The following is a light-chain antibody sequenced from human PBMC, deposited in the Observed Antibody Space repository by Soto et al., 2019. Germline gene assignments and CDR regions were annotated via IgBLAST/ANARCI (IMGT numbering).Light chain of an antibody. J-gene: IGLJ1*01. CDR1: SSDIGTYDY. CDR3: FSYGGGNNCGV. CDR2: EVS. V-gene: IGLV2-8*01. Sequence: QSVLTQPPSASGSPGQSVTISCTGTSSDIGTYDYVSWYQHLPDKAPKLIIYEVSKRPSGVPDRFSGSKSGNTASLTVSGLQDEDQGDYSCFSYGGGNNCGVFGTGTKGTV.